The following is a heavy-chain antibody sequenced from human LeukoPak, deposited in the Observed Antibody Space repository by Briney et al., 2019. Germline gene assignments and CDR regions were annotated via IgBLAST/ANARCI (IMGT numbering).Heavy chain of an antibody. CDR2: FDPGDGET. V-gene: IGHV1-24*01. CDR3: ATKPLTGTTIRTYWFDP. J-gene: IGHJ5*02. D-gene: IGHD1-7*01. CDR1: GYTLTELS. Sequence: ASVKVSCKVSGYTLTELSMHWVRQAPGKGLEWMGCFDPGDGETIYAQKFQGRVTMTEDTSTDTAYMELSSLRSEDTAVYYCATKPLTGTTIRTYWFDPWGQGTLVTVSS.